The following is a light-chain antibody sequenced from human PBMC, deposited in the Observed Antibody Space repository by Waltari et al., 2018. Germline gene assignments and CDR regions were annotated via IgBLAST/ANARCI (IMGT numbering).Light chain of an antibody. CDR3: CSFAGGNNFEVI. V-gene: IGLV2-23*02. Sequence: QSALTQPASVSGSPGQSITISCTGTSSNVENYNLVSWYQHHPGKTPKLLIYEVSTRPAGISNRFSGSTSGNTASLTISGLQAEDESDYYCCSFAGGNNFEVIFGGGTRLTVL. J-gene: IGLJ2*01. CDR2: EVS. CDR1: SSNVENYNL.